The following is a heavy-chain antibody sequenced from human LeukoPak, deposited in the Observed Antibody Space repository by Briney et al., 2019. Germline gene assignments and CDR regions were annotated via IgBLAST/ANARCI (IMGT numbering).Heavy chain of an antibody. CDR2: MNPNSGNT. D-gene: IGHD4-23*01. CDR1: GYTFTSYD. Sequence: ASVKVSCKASGYTFTSYDINWVRQATGQGLEWMEWMNPNSGNTGYAQKFQGRVTMTEDTSTDTAYMELSSLRSEDTAVYYCATDRGFYGGNSEYYFDYWGQGTLVTVSS. V-gene: IGHV1-8*02. J-gene: IGHJ4*02. CDR3: ATDRGFYGGNSEYYFDY.